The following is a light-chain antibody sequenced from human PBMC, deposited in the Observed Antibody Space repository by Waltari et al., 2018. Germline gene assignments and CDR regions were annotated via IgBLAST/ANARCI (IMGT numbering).Light chain of an antibody. CDR2: KAN. V-gene: IGLV8-61*01. CDR1: SGPLSTTSY. CDR3: ALYMGSGIWV. Sequence: QTVVTQEPSLSVSPGGTVTLTCAFSSGPLSTTSYATWYQQTPGQAPRTLVYKANARSSGVPDRFSGSILGNTAALTITGAQADDESDYYCALYMGSGIWVFGGGTRLTVL. J-gene: IGLJ3*02.